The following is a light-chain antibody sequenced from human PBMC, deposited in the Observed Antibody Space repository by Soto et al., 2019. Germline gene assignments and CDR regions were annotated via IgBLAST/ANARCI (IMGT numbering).Light chain of an antibody. V-gene: IGKV1-33*01. CDR2: DAS. CDR3: QQYDNGPLA. Sequence: DIQMTQSPSSLSASVGDRVSFTCQASQDISKFLNWYQHKPGQAPSLLIYDASKSQFGVPSRFSGSGSGTDFTFTISSLQPEDNATYYCQQYDNGPLALGSGTKGDIK. CDR1: QDISKF. J-gene: IGKJ3*01.